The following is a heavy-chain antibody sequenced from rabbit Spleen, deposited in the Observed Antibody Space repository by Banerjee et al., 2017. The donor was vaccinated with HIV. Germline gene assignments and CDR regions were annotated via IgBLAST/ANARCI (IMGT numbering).Heavy chain of an antibody. J-gene: IGHJ4*01. CDR1: GFTLSSYY. CDR3: ARSGGDIYDFKL. Sequence: QLKESGGGLVQPGGSLKLSCKASGFTLSSYYMNWVRQAPGKGLEWIGYIDPIFGSTYYANWVNGRFTISSDNAQSTVDLKMTSLTAADTATYFCARSGGDIYDFKLWGQGTLVTVS. D-gene: IGHD2-1*01. CDR2: IDPIFGST. V-gene: IGHV1S7*01.